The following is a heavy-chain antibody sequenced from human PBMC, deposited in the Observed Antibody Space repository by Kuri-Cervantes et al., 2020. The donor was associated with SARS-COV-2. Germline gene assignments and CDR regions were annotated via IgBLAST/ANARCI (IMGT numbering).Heavy chain of an antibody. D-gene: IGHD5-24*01. CDR2: IYPSGHS. CDR3: GKVSWLQLWHRYSDS. Sequence: SETLSLTCTVSGASIRSSSYFWAWIRQPPGKGLEWIGTIYPSGHSYYNPSLKSRVTISLDTSNNQVSLRLTSATAADTAVYYCGKVSWLQLWHRYSDSWGQGTLVTVSS. J-gene: IGHJ4*02. CDR1: GASIRSSSYF. V-gene: IGHV4-39*07.